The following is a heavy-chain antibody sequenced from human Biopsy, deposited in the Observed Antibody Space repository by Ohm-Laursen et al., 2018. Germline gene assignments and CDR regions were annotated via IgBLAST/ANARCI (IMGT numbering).Heavy chain of an antibody. CDR2: IYSSGST. Sequence: GTPSLTCTVSGGSISNYYWSWIRQPAGKGLEWIGRIYSSGSTNYNPSLKSRVAMSVDTSKNQFSLILSSMTAADTAVYYCAREPRIAAVAYFDPWGQGTLVTVSS. J-gene: IGHJ5*02. D-gene: IGHD6-13*01. CDR1: GGSISNYY. CDR3: AREPRIAAVAYFDP. V-gene: IGHV4-4*07.